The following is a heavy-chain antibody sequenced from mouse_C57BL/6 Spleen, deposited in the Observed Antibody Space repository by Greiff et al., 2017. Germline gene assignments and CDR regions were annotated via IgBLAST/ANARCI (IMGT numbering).Heavy chain of an antibody. J-gene: IGHJ3*01. CDR3: VNWDVFAY. CDR2: ISYDGSN. CDR1: AYSITSGYY. D-gene: IGHD4-1*01. Sequence: VQLKQSGPGLVKPSQSLSLTCSVTAYSITSGYYWNWIRQFPGNKLEWMGYISYDGSNNYNPSLKNRISITRDTSKNQFFLKLNSVTTEDTATYYCVNWDVFAYWGQGTLVTVSA. V-gene: IGHV3-6*01.